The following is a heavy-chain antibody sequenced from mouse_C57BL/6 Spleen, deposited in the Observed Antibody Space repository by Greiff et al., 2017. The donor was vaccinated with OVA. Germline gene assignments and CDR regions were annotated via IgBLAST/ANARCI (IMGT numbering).Heavy chain of an antibody. CDR1: GYTFTDYA. Sequence: VQLKESGPELVRPGVSVKISCKGSGYTFTDYAMHWVKQSHAKSLEWIGVISTYYGDASYNQKFKDKATMTVDKSSSTAYMELARLTSEDSAVYYCAREEAIYYGYDRGLWFAYWGQGTLVTVSA. J-gene: IGHJ3*01. CDR3: AREEAIYYGYDRGLWFAY. CDR2: ISTYYGDA. D-gene: IGHD2-2*01. V-gene: IGHV1-67*01.